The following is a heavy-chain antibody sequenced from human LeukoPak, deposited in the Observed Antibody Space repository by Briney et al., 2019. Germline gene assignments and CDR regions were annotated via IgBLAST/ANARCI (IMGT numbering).Heavy chain of an antibody. CDR2: INPNSGGT. CDR3: AREYCSSTSCAYWDFDY. J-gene: IGHJ4*02. Sequence: ASVKVSCKASGYTFTGYYMHWVRQAPGQGLEWMGWINPNSGGTNYAQKFQGRVTMTRDTSISTAYMELSRLRSDDTAVYYCAREYCSSTSCAYWDFDYWGQGTLVTVSS. D-gene: IGHD2-2*01. CDR1: GYTFTGYY. V-gene: IGHV1-2*02.